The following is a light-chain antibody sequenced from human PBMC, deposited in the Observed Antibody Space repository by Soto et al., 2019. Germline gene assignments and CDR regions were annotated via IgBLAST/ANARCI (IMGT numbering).Light chain of an antibody. J-gene: IGKJ5*01. CDR3: QQLNSYPQT. V-gene: IGKV1-9*01. CDR2: SAS. Sequence: DILLTQSPSSLSASVGDRVTITCQASRGISSYLAWYQQKPGKPPKLLVYSASPLQSGVPSRFSGSGSGPDFTLTISSLQPEDSATYFCQQLNSYPQTFGQGTRLEIK. CDR1: RGISSY.